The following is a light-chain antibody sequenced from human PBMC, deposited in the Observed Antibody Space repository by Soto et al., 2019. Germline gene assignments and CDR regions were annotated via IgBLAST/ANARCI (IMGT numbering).Light chain of an antibody. CDR3: CSHAGSSTYV. J-gene: IGLJ1*01. CDR2: EGS. CDR1: SSDVGSYNL. V-gene: IGLV2-23*01. Sequence: QSVLTQPASVSGSPGQSITISCTGTSSDVGSYNLVSWYQQHPGKAPKLMIYEGSKRPSGVSNRFSGSKSGNTASLTISGLQAEDEADYYCCSHAGSSTYVFGTGTKVPV.